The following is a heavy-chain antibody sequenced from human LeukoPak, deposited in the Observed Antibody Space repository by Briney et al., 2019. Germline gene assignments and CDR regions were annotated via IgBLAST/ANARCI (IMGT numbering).Heavy chain of an antibody. CDR2: IYYTGST. Sequence: SETLSFTCTVSGGSMNNYYWSWIRQPPGKGLECIGYIYYTGSTTYNPSLKSRVTISVDTSKNQFSLKLSSVAAADTAVYYCARLTTSSGWHYWFDPWGQGTLVTVSS. CDR1: GGSMNNYY. J-gene: IGHJ5*02. V-gene: IGHV4-59*08. D-gene: IGHD6-19*01. CDR3: ARLTTSSGWHYWFDP.